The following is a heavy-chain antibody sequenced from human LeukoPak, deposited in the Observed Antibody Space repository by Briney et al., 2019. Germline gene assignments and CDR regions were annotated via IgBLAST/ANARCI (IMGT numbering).Heavy chain of an antibody. Sequence: ASVKVSCKASGYTFTSYGISWVRQAPGQGLEWMGWISAYNGNTNYAQNLQGRVTMTTDTSTTTAYMELRSLRSDDTAVYYCARDLKYNILTGHRSSFGFDLWGQGTLVTVSS. CDR2: ISAYNGNT. CDR1: GYTFTSYG. D-gene: IGHD3-9*01. V-gene: IGHV1-18*01. CDR3: ARDLKYNILTGHRSSFGFDL. J-gene: IGHJ5*02.